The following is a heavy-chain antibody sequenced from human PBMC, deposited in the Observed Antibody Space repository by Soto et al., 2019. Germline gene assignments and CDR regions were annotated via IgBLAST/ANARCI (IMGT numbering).Heavy chain of an antibody. V-gene: IGHV1-18*01. D-gene: IGHD5-18*01. CDR1: GYTFTSYG. CDR3: AREGVEVDTAMVSYNWFDP. Sequence: ASVQVSCKASGYTFTSYGISWVRQAPGQGLEWMGWISAYNGNTNYAQKLQGRITMTTDTSTSTAYMELRSLRSGDTAVYYCAREGVEVDTAMVSYNWFDPWGQGTLVTVSS. J-gene: IGHJ5*02. CDR2: ISAYNGNT.